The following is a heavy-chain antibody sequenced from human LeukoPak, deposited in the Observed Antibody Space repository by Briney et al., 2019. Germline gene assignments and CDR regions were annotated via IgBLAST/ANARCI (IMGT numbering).Heavy chain of an antibody. CDR2: IHYSGSA. J-gene: IGHJ5*02. Sequence: PSETLSLTCIVSGGTISSYYWSWIRQPPGKGLEWIGYIHYSGSANYNPSLKSRVTISVDTSKNQFSLKLNSVTAADTAVYYCARDMSSGDFWSEGNWFDPWGQGTLVTVSS. D-gene: IGHD3-3*01. CDR3: ARDMSSGDFWSEGNWFDP. CDR1: GGTISSYY. V-gene: IGHV4-59*01.